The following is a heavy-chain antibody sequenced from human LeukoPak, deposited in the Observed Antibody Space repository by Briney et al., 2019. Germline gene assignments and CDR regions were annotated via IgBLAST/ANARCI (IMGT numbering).Heavy chain of an antibody. V-gene: IGHV3-23*01. D-gene: IGHD6-19*01. J-gene: IGHJ6*02. CDR3: ARGRGWQFYYYYGMDD. CDR1: GFTFSSYA. Sequence: GGSLRLSCAASGFTFSSYAMSWVRQAPGKGLEWVSAISGSGGSTYYADSVKGRFTISRDNSKNTLYLQMNSLRAEDTAVYYCARGRGWQFYYYYGMDDWGQGTTVTVSS. CDR2: ISGSGGST.